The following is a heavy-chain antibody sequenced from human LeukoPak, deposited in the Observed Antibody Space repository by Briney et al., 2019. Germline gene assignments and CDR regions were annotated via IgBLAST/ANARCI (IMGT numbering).Heavy chain of an antibody. Sequence: SETLSLTRTVSGGSISSYYGSWIRQPPGKGLEWIGYIYYSGSTNYNPSLKSRVTISVDTSKNQFSLKLSSVTAADTAVYYCARGYDYVWGSHRVLGYWGKGTLVTVSS. J-gene: IGHJ4*02. D-gene: IGHD3-16*02. V-gene: IGHV4-59*01. CDR2: IYYSGST. CDR3: ARGYDYVWGSHRVLGY. CDR1: GGSISSYY.